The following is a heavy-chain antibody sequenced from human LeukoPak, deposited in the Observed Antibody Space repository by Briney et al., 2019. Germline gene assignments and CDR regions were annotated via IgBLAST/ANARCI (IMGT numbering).Heavy chain of an antibody. D-gene: IGHD6-19*01. Sequence: PGGSLRLSCGASGFTFNTYSMHWVRQAPGKGLEWVSLVNWEGDTTYYADSVRGRFTISRHNSKNTLYLQMNSLRAEDTAVYYCARGPGSQWLARGHFDYWGQGTLVTVSS. CDR2: VNWEGDTT. CDR1: GFTFNTYS. J-gene: IGHJ4*02. V-gene: IGHV3-43*01. CDR3: ARGPGSQWLARGHFDY.